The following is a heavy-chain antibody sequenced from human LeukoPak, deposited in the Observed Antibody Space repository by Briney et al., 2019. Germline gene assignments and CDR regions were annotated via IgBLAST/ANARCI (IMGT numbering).Heavy chain of an antibody. Sequence: QPGRSLRLSCAASGFTFNNYVMHWVRQAPGKGLEWVAVMSIDGNIKLYADSVRGRFTISRDNSRNTLYLQLNSLRAEDTAVYYCTRDPIMGVPDYFDYWGQGTLVAVSS. CDR2: MSIDGNIK. V-gene: IGHV3-30*04. J-gene: IGHJ4*02. CDR3: TRDPIMGVPDYFDY. CDR1: GFTFNNYV. D-gene: IGHD1-26*01.